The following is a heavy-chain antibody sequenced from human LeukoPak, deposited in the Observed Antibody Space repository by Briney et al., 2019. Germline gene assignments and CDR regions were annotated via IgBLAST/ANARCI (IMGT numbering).Heavy chain of an antibody. CDR1: GFTFSSYS. D-gene: IGHD6-13*01. CDR2: ISISSSYI. Sequence: GGSLRLSCAASGFTFSSYSMNWVRQAPGKGLDGVSSISISSSYIYYADSVKGRFTISRDNAKNSLYLQMNSLRAEDTAVYYCARDLNPIAAAGDYYYGMDVWGQGTTVTVSS. V-gene: IGHV3-21*01. J-gene: IGHJ6*02. CDR3: ARDLNPIAAAGDYYYGMDV.